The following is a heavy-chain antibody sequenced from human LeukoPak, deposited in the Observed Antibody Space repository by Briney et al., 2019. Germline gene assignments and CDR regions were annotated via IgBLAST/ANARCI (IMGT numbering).Heavy chain of an antibody. CDR1: GFTVSSSY. CDR2: IYSGGST. V-gene: IGHV3-66*01. Sequence: GGSLRLSCAASGFTVSSSYMSWVRQAPGKGLEWVSVIYSGGSTYYADSVKGRFTISRDNSKNTLYLQMNSLRAEDTAVYYCARDYGEYYYDSSGYYGGFDYWGQGTLVTVSS. CDR3: ARDYGEYYYDSSGYYGGFDY. J-gene: IGHJ4*02. D-gene: IGHD3-22*01.